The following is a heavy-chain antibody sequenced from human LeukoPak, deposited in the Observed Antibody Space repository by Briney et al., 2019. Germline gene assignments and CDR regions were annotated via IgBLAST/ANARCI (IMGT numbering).Heavy chain of an antibody. V-gene: IGHV3-21*01. CDR2: IRSGSSYM. J-gene: IGHJ4*01. CDR1: THSLRSYR. CDR3: ARYCSGGGGDGNDD. D-gene: IGHD2-15*01. Sequence: GGSLTLSCALSTHSLRSYRMHWVRQAPGKGLEWVSCIRSGSSYMYYAGSVKGRFTISRDNAKNSLYLQMNSLRAEDWAVYYCARYCSGGGGDGNDDWGQGTLVTVSS.